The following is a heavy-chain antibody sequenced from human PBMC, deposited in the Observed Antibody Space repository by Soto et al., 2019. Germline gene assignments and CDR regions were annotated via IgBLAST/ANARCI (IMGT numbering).Heavy chain of an antibody. J-gene: IGHJ6*02. D-gene: IGHD1-26*01. Sequence: QVQLQESGPGLVKPSQTLSLTCTVSGGSISSGGYYWSWIRQHPGKGLEWIGYIYYSGSTYYNPSRKSRVTISVATYKNQFSLKLSSVTAADTAVYYCARYSPYYYGMDVWGQGTTVTVSS. CDR3: ARYSPYYYGMDV. V-gene: IGHV4-31*03. CDR2: IYYSGST. CDR1: GGSISSGGYY.